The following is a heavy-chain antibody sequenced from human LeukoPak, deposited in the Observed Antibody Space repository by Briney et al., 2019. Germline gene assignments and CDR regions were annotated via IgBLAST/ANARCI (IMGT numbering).Heavy chain of an antibody. J-gene: IGHJ4*02. CDR2: INHSGST. CDR1: GGSFSGYY. Sequence: PSDTLSLTCAVYGGSFSGYYWSWLRQPPGKGLEWIGEINHSGSTNYNPSLKSRVTISVDTSKNQFSLKLSSVTAADTAVYYCARGANYYGSGSYYYWGQGTLVTVSS. V-gene: IGHV4-34*01. D-gene: IGHD3-10*01. CDR3: ARGANYYGSGSYYY.